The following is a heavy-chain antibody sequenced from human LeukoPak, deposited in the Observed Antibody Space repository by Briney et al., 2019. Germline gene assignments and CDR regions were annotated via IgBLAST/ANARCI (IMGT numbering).Heavy chain of an antibody. CDR2: ISSSSSYI. J-gene: IGHJ6*03. CDR3: ARDFHYYYYMDV. Sequence: GGSLRLSCAASGITFSSYSMNWVRQAPGKGLEWVSSISSSSSYIYYADSVKGRFTISRDNAKNSLYLQMNSLRAEDTAVYYCARDFHYYYYMDVWGKGTTVTVSS. CDR1: GITFSSYS. V-gene: IGHV3-21*01.